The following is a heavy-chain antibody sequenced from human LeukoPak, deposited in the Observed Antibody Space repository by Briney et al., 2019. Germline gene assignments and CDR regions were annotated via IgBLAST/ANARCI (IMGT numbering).Heavy chain of an antibody. D-gene: IGHD6-13*01. Sequence: GGSLRLSCAASGFTFSSYEMNWVRQAPGKGLEWVSYICSSGSTIYYADSVKGRFTISRDNAKNSLYLQMNSLRAEDTAVYYCARDELGYSSPDDAFDIWGQGTMVTVSS. J-gene: IGHJ3*02. CDR1: GFTFSSYE. V-gene: IGHV3-48*03. CDR2: ICSSGSTI. CDR3: ARDELGYSSPDDAFDI.